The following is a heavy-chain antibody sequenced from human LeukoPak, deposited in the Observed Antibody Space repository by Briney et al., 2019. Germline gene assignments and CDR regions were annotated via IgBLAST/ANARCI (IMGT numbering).Heavy chain of an antibody. CDR3: ARTTEGGYSYGYFYYYMDV. CDR2: IYYSGST. J-gene: IGHJ6*03. CDR1: GGSISSSSYY. D-gene: IGHD5-18*01. V-gene: IGHV4-39*07. Sequence: SETLSLTCIVSGGSISSSSYYWGWIRQPPGKGLEWIGSIYYSGSTYYNPSLKSRVTISVDTSKNQFSLKLSSVTAADTAVYYCARTTEGGYSYGYFYYYMDVWGKGTTVTISS.